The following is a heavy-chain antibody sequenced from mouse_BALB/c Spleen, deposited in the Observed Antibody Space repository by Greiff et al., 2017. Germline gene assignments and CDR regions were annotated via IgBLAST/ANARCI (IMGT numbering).Heavy chain of an antibody. CDR3: AREEGNYDAMDY. D-gene: IGHD2-1*01. CDR2: INPGSGGT. CDR1: GYAFTNYL. J-gene: IGHJ4*01. V-gene: IGHV1-54*03. Sequence: VQLQQSGAELVRPGTSVKVSCKASGYAFTNYLIEWVKQRPGQGLEWIGVINPGSGGTNYNEKFKGKATLTADKSSSTAYMQLSSLTSDDSAVYFCAREEGNYDAMDYWGQGTSVTVSS.